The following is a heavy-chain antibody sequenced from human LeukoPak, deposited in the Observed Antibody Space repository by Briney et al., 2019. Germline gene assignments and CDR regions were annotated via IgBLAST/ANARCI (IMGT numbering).Heavy chain of an antibody. J-gene: IGHJ4*02. CDR3: ARVGVAGFRDGYNMY. V-gene: IGHV3-21*01. CDR2: ISSSRGYI. CDR1: EFTFSSSS. D-gene: IGHD5-24*01. Sequence: PGGSLRLSCAASEFTFSSSSMNWVRQAPGKGLEWVSSISSSRGYIYYAASVKGRFTISRDNAKNSLYLQMDTLRAEDTAVYYCARVGVAGFRDGYNMYWGQGTLVTVSS.